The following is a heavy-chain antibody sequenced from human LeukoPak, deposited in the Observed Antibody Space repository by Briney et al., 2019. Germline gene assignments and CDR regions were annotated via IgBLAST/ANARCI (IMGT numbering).Heavy chain of an antibody. CDR3: ARGGIAVAGTSSYYYYYMDV. CDR2: INHSGST. Sequence: SETLSLTCAVYGGSFSGYYWSWIRQPPGKGLEWIGEINHSGSTNYNPSLKSRVTISVDTSKNQFSLKLSSVTAADTAVYYCARGGIAVAGTSSYYYYYMDVWGKGTTVTISS. D-gene: IGHD6-19*01. CDR1: GGSFSGYY. J-gene: IGHJ6*03. V-gene: IGHV4-34*01.